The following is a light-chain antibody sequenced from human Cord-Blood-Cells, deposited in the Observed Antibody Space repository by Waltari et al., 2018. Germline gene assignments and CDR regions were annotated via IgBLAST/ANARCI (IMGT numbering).Light chain of an antibody. V-gene: IGKV3-15*01. J-gene: IGKJ2*03. CDR2: GAS. CDR1: QSVSSN. Sequence: IVMTQSPAPLSVSPGERATPSCRASQSVSSNLAWYQQKQGQGPRHLIYGASTRATGSPARLSGSRSATKFTLIIISMQSEEFVVNYCQQYNNRPSFSFGQGTKVEIK. CDR3: QQYNNRPSFS.